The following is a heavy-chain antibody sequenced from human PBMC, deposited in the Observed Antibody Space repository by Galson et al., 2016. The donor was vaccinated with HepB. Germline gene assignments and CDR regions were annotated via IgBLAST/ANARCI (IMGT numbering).Heavy chain of an antibody. Sequence: SVKVSCKASGYTFSSYGISWMRQAPGQGLEWMGWISAYNGDIDYAQKFQDRVTMTTDTSTSTAYMELSSLRSEDTAVYYCVTEGDGGAQHWGQGTLVIVSS. V-gene: IGHV1-18*01. J-gene: IGHJ1*01. CDR1: GYTFSSYG. D-gene: IGHD2-21*01. CDR2: ISAYNGDI. CDR3: VTEGDGGAQH.